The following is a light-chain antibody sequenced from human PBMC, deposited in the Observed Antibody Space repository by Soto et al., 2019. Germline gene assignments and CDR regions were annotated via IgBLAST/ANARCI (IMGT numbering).Light chain of an antibody. CDR2: GAS. Sequence: EIVLTQSPGTLSLSPGERATLSCRASQIVSSSYLAWYQQKPGQAPRLLIYGASHRAAGIPDRFRGSGSGTDFTLTISRLEPEDFALYYCQHYGNSLTYTFGQGTKLEIK. J-gene: IGKJ2*01. V-gene: IGKV3-20*01. CDR1: QIVSSSY. CDR3: QHYGNSLTYT.